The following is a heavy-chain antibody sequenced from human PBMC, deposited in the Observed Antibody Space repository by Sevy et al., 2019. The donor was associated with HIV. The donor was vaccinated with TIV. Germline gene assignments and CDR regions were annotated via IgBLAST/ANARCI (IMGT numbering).Heavy chain of an antibody. D-gene: IGHD2-21*01. CDR3: ARDVAPSGDHRFDH. CDR2: IESVSGDT. V-gene: IGHV1-2*02. J-gene: IGHJ4*02. CDR1: GYKFTDYY. Sequence: ASVKVSCEAFGYKFTDYYIHWVRQAPGQGLEWMGWIESVSGDTNYAWRFEGRVTLTRDPSINTAYMELSRLTSDETAIYFCARDVAPSGDHRFDHWGQGALVTVSS.